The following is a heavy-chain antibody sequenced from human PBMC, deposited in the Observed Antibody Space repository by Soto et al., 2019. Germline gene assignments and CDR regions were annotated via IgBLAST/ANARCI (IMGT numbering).Heavy chain of an antibody. CDR1: GGSISSAAYY. CDR2: ISHSGST. CDR3: AREYTYGSNLVDC. V-gene: IGHV4-31*03. Sequence: QVQLQESGPGLVKPSQTLSLSCTVSGGSISSAAYYWIWIRQHPGKGLEGIGYISHSGSTYYTPTLKRRVIISPDTSKNQFSLNLTSVTAANTAVYYCAREYTYGSNLVDCWGQGDLVTVSS. D-gene: IGHD5-18*01. J-gene: IGHJ4*02.